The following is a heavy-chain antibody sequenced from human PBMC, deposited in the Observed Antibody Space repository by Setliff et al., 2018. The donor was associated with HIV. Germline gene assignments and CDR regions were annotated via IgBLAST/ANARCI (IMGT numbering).Heavy chain of an antibody. CDR2: IYWNEIK. Sequence: SGPTLVNPTQTLTLTCTFSGFSLTTSGVGVGWIRQPPGKALQWLAFIYWNEIKRYSPSLKTRLTITKDTFKSQVVLTMTNMDPVDTATYYCAHLTYGSEAFDVWGQGTTVTVSS. D-gene: IGHD3-10*01. J-gene: IGHJ3*01. CDR3: AHLTYGSEAFDV. V-gene: IGHV2-5*01. CDR1: GFSLTTSGVG.